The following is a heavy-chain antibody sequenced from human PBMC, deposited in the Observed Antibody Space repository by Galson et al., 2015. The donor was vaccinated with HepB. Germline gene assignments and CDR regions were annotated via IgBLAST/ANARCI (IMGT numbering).Heavy chain of an antibody. CDR2: ISAYNGDT. J-gene: IGHJ3*01. Sequence: SVKVSCKASGYKFTSHGISWVRQAPGQGLEWMAWISAYNGDTNYAQKFHGGVTMTTDTSTSTAYMELRSLRSDDTAVYYCARDGNGYYYVPFDFWGLGTMVTVSS. CDR3: ARDGNGYYYVPFDF. D-gene: IGHD3-22*01. V-gene: IGHV1-18*01. CDR1: GYKFTSHG.